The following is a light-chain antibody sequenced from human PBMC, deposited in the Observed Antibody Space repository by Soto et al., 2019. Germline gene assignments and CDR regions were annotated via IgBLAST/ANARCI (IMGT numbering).Light chain of an antibody. J-gene: IGKJ3*01. Sequence: DIQMTQSPSSLSASVGDRVTITCRASQGISTYLAWYQQKPGKVPKLLIYAASTLQSGVPSRFSGSGSGTDFTLTISSLRPEDVATYYCQKYSSAPFTFGPGTKVDI. CDR3: QKYSSAPFT. V-gene: IGKV1-27*01. CDR2: AAS. CDR1: QGISTY.